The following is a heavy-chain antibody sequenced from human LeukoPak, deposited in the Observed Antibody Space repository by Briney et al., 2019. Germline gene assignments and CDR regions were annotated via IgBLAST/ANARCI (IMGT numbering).Heavy chain of an antibody. CDR2: IKQDGSEK. D-gene: IGHD3-10*01. CDR3: ARVYGSGSYAAFDI. Sequence: GGSLRLSCAASGFTFSSYWMSWVRQAPGKGLEWVANIKQDGSEKYYVDSVKGRFTISRDNAKNSLYLQMNSLRAEDTAVYYCARVYGSGSYAAFDIWGQGTMVTVSS. V-gene: IGHV3-7*01. J-gene: IGHJ3*02. CDR1: GFTFSSYW.